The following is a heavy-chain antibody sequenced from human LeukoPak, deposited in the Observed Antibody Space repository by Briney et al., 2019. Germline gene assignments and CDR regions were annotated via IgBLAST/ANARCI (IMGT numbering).Heavy chain of an antibody. CDR1: GFTFSSHS. D-gene: IGHD2-8*01. CDR3: AKEYCSNSVCHSLDY. V-gene: IGHV3-30*18. Sequence: GGSLRLSCAASGFTFSSHSMNWVRQAPGKGLEWVAVISYDGSNKYYADSVKGRFTFSRDNSKNTLYLQMNSLRAEDTAVYYCAKEYCSNSVCHSLDYWGQGTLVTVSS. CDR2: ISYDGSNK. J-gene: IGHJ4*02.